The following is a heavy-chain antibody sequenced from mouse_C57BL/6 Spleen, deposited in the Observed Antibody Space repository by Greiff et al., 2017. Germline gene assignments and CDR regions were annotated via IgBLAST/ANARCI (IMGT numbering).Heavy chain of an antibody. V-gene: IGHV1-15*01. CDR1: GYTFTNYE. CDR2: IYPETGYT. J-gene: IGHJ2*01. Sequence: QVQLQQSGAELVRPGASVTMSCKASGYTFTNYEMGWVKQTPVHGLEWIGAIYPETGYTDYNQKFKGKAILTADKSSSTAYMELSSLTSEDSAIYYCTREWTLRCFDDWGKGTTLTVSS. CDR3: TREWTLRCFDD.